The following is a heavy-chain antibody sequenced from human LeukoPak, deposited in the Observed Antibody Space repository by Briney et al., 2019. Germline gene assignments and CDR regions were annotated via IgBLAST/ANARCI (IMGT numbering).Heavy chain of an antibody. CDR3: AKEHDYGGYFDY. V-gene: IGHV3-23*01. Sequence: PGGSLRLXCAASGFTCSSYAMSWVRQAPGKGLESVSAISGSGGSTYYADSVKGRFTISRDNSENTLYLQMNSLRAEDTAVYYCAKEHDYGGYFDYWGQGTLVTVSS. D-gene: IGHD4/OR15-4a*01. CDR2: ISGSGGST. CDR1: GFTCSSYA. J-gene: IGHJ4*02.